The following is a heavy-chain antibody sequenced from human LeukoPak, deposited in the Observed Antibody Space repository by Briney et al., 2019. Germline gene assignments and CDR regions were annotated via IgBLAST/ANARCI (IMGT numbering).Heavy chain of an antibody. CDR1: GYTFTSYD. CDR3: ARGPEFSKYVDY. CDR2: MNPNRGNT. J-gene: IGHJ4*02. D-gene: IGHD4-11*01. Sequence: ASVKVSCKTSGYTFTSYDINWVRQATGQGLEWMGWMNPNRGNTAYAQNFQGRVTFTRNTSISTAYLELSSLRSEDTAVYFCARGPEFSKYVDYWGQGNPGHRLL. V-gene: IGHV1-8*03.